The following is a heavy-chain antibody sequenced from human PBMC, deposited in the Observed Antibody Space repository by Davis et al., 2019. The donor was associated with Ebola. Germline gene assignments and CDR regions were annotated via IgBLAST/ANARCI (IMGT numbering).Heavy chain of an antibody. CDR2: IYSDGST. D-gene: IGHD6-13*01. J-gene: IGHJ5*02. CDR3: ALAEARGYWFDP. CDR1: GFTVITNY. V-gene: IGHV3-53*01. Sequence: PGGSLRLSCAASGFTVITNYMTWVRQAPGKGLECVSFIYSDGSTYYADSVKGRLTISRENSKNTLYLQMNSLRAEDTAVYYCALAEARGYWFDPWGQGTLVTVSS.